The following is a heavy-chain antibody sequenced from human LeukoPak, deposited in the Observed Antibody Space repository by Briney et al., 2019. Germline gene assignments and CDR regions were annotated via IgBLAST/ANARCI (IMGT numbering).Heavy chain of an antibody. CDR3: ARHVYSYGSYYFDY. J-gene: IGHJ4*02. Sequence: PSETLSPTCTVSGGSISSYYWSWIRQPPGKGLEWIGYIYYSGSTNYNPSLKSRVTISVDTSKNQFSLKLSSVTAADTAVYYCARHVYSYGSYYFDYWGQGTLVTVSS. CDR1: GGSISSYY. D-gene: IGHD5-18*01. V-gene: IGHV4-59*08. CDR2: IYYSGST.